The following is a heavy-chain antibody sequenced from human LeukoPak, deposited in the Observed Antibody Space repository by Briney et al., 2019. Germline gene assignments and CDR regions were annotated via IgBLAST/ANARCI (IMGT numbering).Heavy chain of an antibody. Sequence: PVGSLRLSCAASGFTFSSYAMSWVRQAPGKGLEWVSAISGSGGSTYYADSVKGRFTISRDNSKNTLYLQMNSLRAEDTAVYYCAKVKSIFGVVIIRLGAFDIWGQGTMVTVSS. D-gene: IGHD3-3*01. CDR1: GFTFSSYA. CDR2: ISGSGGST. V-gene: IGHV3-23*01. J-gene: IGHJ3*02. CDR3: AKVKSIFGVVIIRLGAFDI.